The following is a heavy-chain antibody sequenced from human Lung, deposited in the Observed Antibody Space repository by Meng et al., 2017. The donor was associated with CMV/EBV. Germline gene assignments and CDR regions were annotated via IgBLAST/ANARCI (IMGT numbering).Heavy chain of an antibody. V-gene: IGHV4-39*02. Sequence: GSLRLXXSVSAGSISSYGSFWGWIRQPPGKGLEWIGMIYYSGGTHYNPSLKSRVIVSVDTSKKNFSLKLSSVTASDTAVYYCVRYYDRSGHHYFDYWGQGSLVTVSS. CDR3: VRYYDRSGHHYFDY. D-gene: IGHD3-22*01. CDR1: AGSISSYGSF. J-gene: IGHJ4*02. CDR2: IYYSGGT.